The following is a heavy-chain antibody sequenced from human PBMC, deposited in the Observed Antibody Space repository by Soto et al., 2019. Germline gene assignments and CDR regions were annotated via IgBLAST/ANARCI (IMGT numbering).Heavy chain of an antibody. J-gene: IGHJ4*02. CDR2: VTGNGGST. CDR1: GFTFSSYA. CDR3: TKGSQATTGPFDY. Sequence: PGGSLRLSXAASGFTFSSYAMSWVRQASGKGLEWVSTVTGNGGSTYYTDSVKGRFTISRDNSKNTLYLQMSSLRAEDTAVFSCTKGSQATTGPFDYWAQGTLVTVSS. V-gene: IGHV3-23*01. D-gene: IGHD1-1*01.